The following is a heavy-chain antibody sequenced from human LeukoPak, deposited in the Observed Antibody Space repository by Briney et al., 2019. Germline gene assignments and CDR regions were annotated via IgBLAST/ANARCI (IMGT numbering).Heavy chain of an antibody. D-gene: IGHD3-3*01. CDR2: ISWDGGST. CDR3: AKGGRYDFWSGLSHMDA. V-gene: IGHV3-43D*03. CDR1: GFTFDDYA. Sequence: GGSLRLSCAASGFTFDDYAMHWVRQAPGKGLEWVSVISWDGGSTYYADSVKGRFTISRDNSKNSLYLQMNSLRAEDTALYYCAKGGRYDFWSGLSHMDAWGKGTTVTVSS. J-gene: IGHJ6*03.